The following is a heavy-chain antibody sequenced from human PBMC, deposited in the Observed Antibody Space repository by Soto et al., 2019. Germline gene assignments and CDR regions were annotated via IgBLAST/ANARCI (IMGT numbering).Heavy chain of an antibody. V-gene: IGHV3-30*04. CDR1: GFTFSTYS. CDR3: ARDNTYQPWDYNWFDP. Sequence: ESGGGVVQPGRSLRLSCAASGFTFSTYSLHWLRQAPGKGLEWVAVISNDGSNKYYADSVKGRFTISRDTSKNTLCLQMNNLRTEDTAVYYCARDNTYQPWDYNWFDPWGQGTLVIVSS. D-gene: IGHD2-2*01. CDR2: ISNDGSNK. J-gene: IGHJ5*02.